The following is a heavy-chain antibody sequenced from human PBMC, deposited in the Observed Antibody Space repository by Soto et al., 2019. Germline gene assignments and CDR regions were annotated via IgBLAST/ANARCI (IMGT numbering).Heavy chain of an antibody. D-gene: IGHD6-13*01. CDR3: ARDHSSTWRSAMDV. CDR1: ARTFFISG. Sequence: SVKVSCKTSARTFFISGFGWVRQAPGEGLEWVGGIIPTLGTIHVAQRFQGRVTFTADKSTNTAYMEMNSLTSEDTAVYYCARDHSSTWRSAMDVWGQGTTVTVSS. J-gene: IGHJ6*02. V-gene: IGHV1-69*10. CDR2: IIPTLGTI.